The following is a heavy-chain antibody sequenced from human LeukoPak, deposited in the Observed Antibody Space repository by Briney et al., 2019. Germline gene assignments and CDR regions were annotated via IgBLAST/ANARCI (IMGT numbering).Heavy chain of an antibody. J-gene: IGHJ4*02. V-gene: IGHV1-69*13. CDR3: AGGTLNSSSWYTGDFDY. CDR2: IIPIFGTA. CDR1: GYTFTSYG. Sequence: ASVKVSCKASGYTFTSYGISWVRQAPGQGLEWMGGIIPIFGTANYAQKFQGRVTITADESTSTAYMELSSLRSEDTAVYYCAGGTLNSSSWYTGDFDYWGQGTLVTVSS. D-gene: IGHD6-13*01.